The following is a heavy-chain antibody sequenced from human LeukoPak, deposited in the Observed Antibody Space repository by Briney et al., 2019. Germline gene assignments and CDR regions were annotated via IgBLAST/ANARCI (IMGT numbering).Heavy chain of an antibody. CDR3: ARGHSNSPFLY. CDR1: GYTLTSYY. D-gene: IGHD6-6*01. CDR2: INPSGGST. Sequence: GASVKVSCEASGYTLTSYYLHWVRQAPGQGLEWMGIINPSGGSTSYAQKFQDRVTMTRDTPTSTVYMGLSSLRSEDTAVYYCARGHSNSPFLYWGRGTLVTVSS. J-gene: IGHJ4*02. V-gene: IGHV1-46*01.